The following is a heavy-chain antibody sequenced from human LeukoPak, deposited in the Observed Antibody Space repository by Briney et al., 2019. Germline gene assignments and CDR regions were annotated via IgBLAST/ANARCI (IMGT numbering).Heavy chain of an antibody. CDR2: ISWNSGSI. Sequence: GRSLRLSCAASGFTFDDYAMHWVRQAPGKGLEWVSGISWNSGSIGYADSVKGRFTISRDNAKNSLYLQMNSLRAEDTALYYCARAYCSSTSCRDYYYYYYMDVWGKGTTVTVSS. CDR3: ARAYCSSTSCRDYYYYYYMDV. CDR1: GFTFDDYA. J-gene: IGHJ6*03. D-gene: IGHD2-2*01. V-gene: IGHV3-9*01.